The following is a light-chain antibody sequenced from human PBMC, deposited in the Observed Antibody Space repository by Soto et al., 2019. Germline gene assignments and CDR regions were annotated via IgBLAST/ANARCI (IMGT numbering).Light chain of an antibody. CDR1: SSDVGSYNY. Sequence: QSVLTQPPSASGSPGQSVTISCTGTSSDVGSYNYVSWYQQHPDKAPKLIIYGANERPSGVPDRFSGSKSGNTASLTVSGLQAEDEADYYCTSYAGSNNPVVFGGGTKVTVL. CDR3: TSYAGSNNPVV. V-gene: IGLV2-8*01. J-gene: IGLJ3*02. CDR2: GAN.